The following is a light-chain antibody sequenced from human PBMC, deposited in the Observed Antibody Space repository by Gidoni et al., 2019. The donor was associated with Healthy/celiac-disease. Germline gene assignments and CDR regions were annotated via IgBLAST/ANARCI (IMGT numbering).Light chain of an antibody. V-gene: IGKV3-15*01. Sequence: EIVMTQSPATLSVSPGERATLSCRASQSVSSNLAWYQQKPGQAPRLLIDGASSRATGIPARFSGRGSGTEFTLTISSLQSEDFAVYYCQQFNNWPPTFGQGTKVEIK. CDR3: QQFNNWPPT. J-gene: IGKJ1*01. CDR1: QSVSSN. CDR2: GAS.